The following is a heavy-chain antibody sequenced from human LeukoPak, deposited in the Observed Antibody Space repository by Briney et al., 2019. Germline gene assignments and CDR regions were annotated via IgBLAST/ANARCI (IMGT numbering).Heavy chain of an antibody. Sequence: PSETLSLTCTVSGGSISPYYWSWIRQPPGQGLEWIGYIYYSGTTKYNPSLRSPVTMSVDTSKNQFSLNLFSVTAADTAVYFCATNKFDFRDYYYYMDVWGQGTTVTVSS. V-gene: IGHV4-59*01. CDR2: IYYSGTT. J-gene: IGHJ6*03. D-gene: IGHD3-3*01. CDR1: GGSISPYY. CDR3: ATNKFDFRDYYYYMDV.